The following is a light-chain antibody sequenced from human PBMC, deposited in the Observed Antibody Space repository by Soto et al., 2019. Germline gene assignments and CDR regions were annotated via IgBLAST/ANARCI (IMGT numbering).Light chain of an antibody. CDR1: QSVSSSY. CDR3: RQYGGSRWT. Sequence: EIVLTQSPGTLSLSPGERATLSCRAIQSVSSSYLAWYQQKPGQAPRLLIYGASSRATGIPDRFSGSGSGTDFTLTISRLEPEDFAVYYCRQYGGSRWTFGQGTKV. J-gene: IGKJ1*01. CDR2: GAS. V-gene: IGKV3-20*01.